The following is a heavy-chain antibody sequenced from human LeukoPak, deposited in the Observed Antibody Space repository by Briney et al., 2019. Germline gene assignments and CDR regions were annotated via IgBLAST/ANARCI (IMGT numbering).Heavy chain of an antibody. CDR3: ARLQYYYDSSGYLGDFDY. D-gene: IGHD3-22*01. CDR2: IYYSGST. CDR1: GDSISSYY. Sequence: SETLSLTCTVTGDSISSYYWSWIRQPPGKGLEWIGYIYYSGSTNYNPSLKSRVTISVDTSKNQFSLKLSSVTAADTAVYYCARLQYYYDSSGYLGDFDYWGQGTLVTVSS. V-gene: IGHV4-59*12. J-gene: IGHJ4*02.